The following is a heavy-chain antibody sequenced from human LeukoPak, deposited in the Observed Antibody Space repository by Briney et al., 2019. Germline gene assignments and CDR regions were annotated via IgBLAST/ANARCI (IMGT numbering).Heavy chain of an antibody. CDR1: GYTFTGYY. J-gene: IGHJ4*02. CDR2: INPNSGGT. CDR3: ARGGRFYTRWQYYFDY. V-gene: IGHV1-2*04. Sequence: ASVKVSCKASGYTFTGYYMHWVRQAPGQGLEWMGWINPNSGGTNYAQKFQGWVTMTRDTSISIAYMELSRLRSDDTAVYYCARGGRFYTRWQYYFDYWGRGTLVTVSS. D-gene: IGHD4-23*01.